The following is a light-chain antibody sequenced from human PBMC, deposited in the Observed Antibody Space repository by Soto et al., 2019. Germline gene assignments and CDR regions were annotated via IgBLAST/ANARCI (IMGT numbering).Light chain of an antibody. CDR2: GVS. CDR1: QSVSSD. Sequence: EIVMTQSPPTLSVSPGEGATLSCRASQSVSSDLARYQQKPGQAPRLLIYGVSTRATGIPARFSGSGSGTEFTLTISSLQSEDFAVYYCQQYSNWPPYTFGQGTRLEIK. J-gene: IGKJ2*01. V-gene: IGKV3-15*01. CDR3: QQYSNWPPYT.